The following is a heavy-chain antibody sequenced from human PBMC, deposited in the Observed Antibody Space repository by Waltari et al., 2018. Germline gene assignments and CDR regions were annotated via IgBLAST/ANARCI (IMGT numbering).Heavy chain of an antibody. V-gene: IGHV4-61*02. CDR3: AMLDYGGNVHALDV. Sequence: QVQLQESGPGLVKPSQTLSLTCTVSGGSVSSGNYYWSWIRPTAGQGLEWIGRIYTSGNPNYNPSLKSRVTMSADTSQNQIALRLSSVTAADTAVYYCAMLDYGGNVHALDVWGQGTVVTVSS. D-gene: IGHD4-17*01. J-gene: IGHJ3*01. CDR2: IYTSGNP. CDR1: GGSVSSGNYY.